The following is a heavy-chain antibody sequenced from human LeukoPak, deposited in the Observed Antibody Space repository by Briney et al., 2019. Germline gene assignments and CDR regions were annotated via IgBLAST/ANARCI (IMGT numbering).Heavy chain of an antibody. V-gene: IGHV3-30-3*01. J-gene: IGHJ4*02. D-gene: IGHD6-6*01. CDR1: GLTFSSYA. CDR2: ISYDGSNK. CDR3: ARDVYIAARLEPYYFDY. Sequence: GGSLRLSCAASGLTFSSYAMHWVRQAPGKGLEWVAVISYDGSNKYYADSVKGRFTISRDNSKNTLYLQMNSLRAEDTAVYYCARDVYIAARLEPYYFDYWGQGTLVTVSS.